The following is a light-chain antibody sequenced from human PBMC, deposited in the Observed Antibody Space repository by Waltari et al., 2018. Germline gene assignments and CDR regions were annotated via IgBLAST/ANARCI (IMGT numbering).Light chain of an antibody. J-gene: IGKJ4*01. CDR2: WAS. V-gene: IGKV4-1*01. CDR1: QSVLYSPNNKNY. CDR3: QQYYSTLLT. Sequence: DIVMTQSPDSLAGSLGERATINCKSSQSVLYSPNNKNYLAWYQQKPGQPPKLLIYWASTRESGVPDRFSGSGSGTDFTLTISSLQAEDVAVYYCQQYYSTLLTFGGGTKVEIK.